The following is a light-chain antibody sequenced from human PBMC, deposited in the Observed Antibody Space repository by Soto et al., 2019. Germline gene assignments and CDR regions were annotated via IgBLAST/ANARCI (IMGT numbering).Light chain of an antibody. J-gene: IGKJ1*01. CDR3: QQYGSSPTWT. CDR1: QSVSSSY. Sequence: EIVLTQSPGTLSLSPGERATLSCRASQSVSSSYLAWYQQKPGQAPRLLISGASSRATGIPDRFSGSGSGTDFTLTISRLEAEDCAGYYCQQYGSSPTWTFGQGTKVEIK. V-gene: IGKV3-20*01. CDR2: GAS.